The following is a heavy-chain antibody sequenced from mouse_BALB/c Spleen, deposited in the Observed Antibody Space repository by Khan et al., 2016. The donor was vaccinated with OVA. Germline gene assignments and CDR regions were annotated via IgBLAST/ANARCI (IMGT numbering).Heavy chain of an antibody. CDR3: TGGRTY. CDR2: ISYSGST. J-gene: IGHJ3*01. Sequence: VQLKESGPGLVKPSQSLSLTCTVTGYSITSDYAWNWIRQFPGNKLEWMGYISYSGSTSYTPSLKSRISIPRDTSKTQFFLQLNSVNTEDTATYYCTGGRTYWGQGTLVTVST. D-gene: IGHD3-3*01. CDR1: GYSITSDYA. V-gene: IGHV3-2*02.